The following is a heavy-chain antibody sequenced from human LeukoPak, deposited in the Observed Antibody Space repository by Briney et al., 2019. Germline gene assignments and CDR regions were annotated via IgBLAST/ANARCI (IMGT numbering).Heavy chain of an antibody. Sequence: GKSLRLSCAASGFTFSSYAMSWVRQAPGKGLEWVSAISGSGGSTYYADSVKGRFTISRDNSKNTLYLQMNSLRAEDTAVYYCAKDPAGSSYFDYWGQGTLVTVSS. D-gene: IGHD1-26*01. J-gene: IGHJ4*02. CDR3: AKDPAGSSYFDY. CDR1: GFTFSSYA. CDR2: ISGSGGST. V-gene: IGHV3-23*01.